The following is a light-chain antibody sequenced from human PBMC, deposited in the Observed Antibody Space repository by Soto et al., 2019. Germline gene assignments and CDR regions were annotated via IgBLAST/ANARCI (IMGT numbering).Light chain of an antibody. Sequence: EVVMTQSPATLSVSPGERATLSCRASETVATNLAWYQQKPGQAPRLRISGASTRAAGISDRLRGSVSGTEFTLTISSLRSEESAIYFCQQYFEWPPMTFGQGTKVEI. J-gene: IGKJ1*01. V-gene: IGKV3-15*01. CDR2: GAS. CDR1: ETVATN. CDR3: QQYFEWPPMT.